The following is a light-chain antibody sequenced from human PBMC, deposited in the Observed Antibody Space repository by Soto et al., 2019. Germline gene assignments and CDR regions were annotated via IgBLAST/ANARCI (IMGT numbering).Light chain of an antibody. CDR2: DAS. CDR1: QSINNW. CDR3: QQSYGVPPT. Sequence: DIEITQSPSSLSASVGDRVTITCRASQSINNWLAWYQQRPGKVPKLLIYDASSLKRGVPSRFSGSGSGTDFALTISSLQPEDFATYYCQQSYGVPPTFGQGTKVDIK. V-gene: IGKV1-39*01. J-gene: IGKJ1*01.